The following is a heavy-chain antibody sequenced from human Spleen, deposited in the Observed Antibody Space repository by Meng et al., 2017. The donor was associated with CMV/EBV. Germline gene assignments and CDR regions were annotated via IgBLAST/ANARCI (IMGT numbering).Heavy chain of an antibody. Sequence: GSLRLSCTVSGGSTSSSDYYWGWIRQPPGKGLEWIGSIHYSGNTYYNPSLESRVTISVDSSKNQFSLKLSSVTAADTAVFYCARANEAVSTGAFDYWGQGKVVTVSS. V-gene: IGHV4-39*07. CDR2: IHYSGNT. CDR1: GGSTSSSDYY. J-gene: IGHJ4*02. D-gene: IGHD4-11*01. CDR3: ARANEAVSTGAFDY.